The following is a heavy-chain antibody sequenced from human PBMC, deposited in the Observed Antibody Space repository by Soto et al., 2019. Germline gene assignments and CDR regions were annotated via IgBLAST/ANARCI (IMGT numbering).Heavy chain of an antibody. CDR1: GYTFTSYY. Sequence: ASVKVSCKASGYTFTSYYMHWVRQAPGQGLEWMGIINPSGGSTIYAQKFQGRVTMTGDTSTNTAYMELSSLRSEDTAVYYCATGRGVVTAIQWGQGTLVTVSS. CDR2: INPSGGST. V-gene: IGHV1-46*01. CDR3: ATGRGVVTAIQ. D-gene: IGHD2-21*02. J-gene: IGHJ4*02.